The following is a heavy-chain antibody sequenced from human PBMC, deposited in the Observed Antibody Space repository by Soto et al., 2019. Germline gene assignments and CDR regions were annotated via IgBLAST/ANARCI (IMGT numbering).Heavy chain of an antibody. D-gene: IGHD3-22*01. CDR2: IIPIFGTA. V-gene: IGHV1-69*13. J-gene: IGHJ5*01. CDR3: AREPYLTYYYDSSGYRPGWFDP. Sequence: EASVKVSCKASGGTFSSYAISWVRQAPGQGLEWMGGIIPIFGTANYAQKFQGRVTITADESTSTAYMELSSLRSEDTAVYYCAREPYLTYYYDSSGYRPGWFDPWGQGTLVTVSS. CDR1: GGTFSSYA.